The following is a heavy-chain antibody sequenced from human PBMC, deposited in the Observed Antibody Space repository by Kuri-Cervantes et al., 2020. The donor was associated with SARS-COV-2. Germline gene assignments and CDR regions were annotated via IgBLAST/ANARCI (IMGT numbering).Heavy chain of an antibody. V-gene: IGHV3-21*01. CDR3: ARVAGEGPIYYYYMDV. J-gene: IGHJ6*03. Sequence: GESLKISCVGTGFTFSGYTMNLVRQAPGKALQWVSSISGSGNYIYYVDSVKGRFTVSRDSAKNSLYLQMNNLRGEDTAVYYCARVAGEGPIYYYYMDVWGKGTTVTVSS. CDR1: GFTFSGYT. D-gene: IGHD2-21*01. CDR2: ISGSGNYI.